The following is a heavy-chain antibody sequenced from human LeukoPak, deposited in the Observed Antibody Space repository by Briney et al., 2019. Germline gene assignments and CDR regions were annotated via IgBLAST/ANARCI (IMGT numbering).Heavy chain of an antibody. CDR1: GFTFSSYG. V-gene: IGHV3-23*01. D-gene: IGHD6-19*01. Sequence: GGSLRLSCAASGFTFSSYGMSWVRQAPGRGLEWVSSISGGGAGTYYAGSVKGRFTISRDNSKNTLYLQMNTLRAEDTAVYYGAKDKGVAGTADFFDYSGQGTLVTVSS. CDR2: ISGGGAGT. CDR3: AKDKGVAGTADFFDY. J-gene: IGHJ4*02.